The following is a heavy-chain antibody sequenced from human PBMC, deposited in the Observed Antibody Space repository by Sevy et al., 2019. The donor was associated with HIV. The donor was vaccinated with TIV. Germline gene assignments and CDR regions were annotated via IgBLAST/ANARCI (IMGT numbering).Heavy chain of an antibody. CDR2: ISGGGGNT. CDR1: GFTFSTYA. D-gene: IGHD2-21*01. CDR3: AREYLGGPDY. J-gene: IGHJ4*02. Sequence: GGCLRLSCAASGFTFSTYAMYWVRQAPGKGLEYVSAISGGGGNTYYGTSVKGRFTISRDNAKNSLYLQMNSLRTEDTAVYYCAREYLGGPDYWGQGTLVTVSS. V-gene: IGHV3-64*01.